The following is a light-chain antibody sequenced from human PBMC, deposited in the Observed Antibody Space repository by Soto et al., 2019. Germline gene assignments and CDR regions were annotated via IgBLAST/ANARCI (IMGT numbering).Light chain of an antibody. Sequence: IVLTQSPGTLSLSPGERGTLSCRAIQSVISTYLAWYQQKPGQAPRLLIYGASTRATGIPARFSGSGSGTDFTLTISSLEPEDFAVYYCQQYGSSPPITFGQGTRLEIK. J-gene: IGKJ5*01. CDR1: QSVISTY. CDR2: GAS. CDR3: QQYGSSPPIT. V-gene: IGKV3-20*01.